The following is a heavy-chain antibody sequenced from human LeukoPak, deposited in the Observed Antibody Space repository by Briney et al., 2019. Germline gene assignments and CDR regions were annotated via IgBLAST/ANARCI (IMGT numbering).Heavy chain of an antibody. V-gene: IGHV3-23*01. CDR3: AKTNGYYDL. CDR1: GFTFSSNG. D-gene: IGHD3-22*01. Sequence: GGSPRLSCAASGFTFSSNGMSWVRKAPGKGLEWVSSISGSGDKTYYADSVKGRFTISRDNSKSTMYLQMNSLRAEDTAVYHCAKTNGYYDLWGQGTLVIVSS. J-gene: IGHJ4*02. CDR2: ISGSGDKT.